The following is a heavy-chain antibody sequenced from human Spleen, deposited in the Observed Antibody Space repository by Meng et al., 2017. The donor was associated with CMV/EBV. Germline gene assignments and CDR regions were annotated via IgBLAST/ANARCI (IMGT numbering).Heavy chain of an antibody. J-gene: IGHJ5*02. CDR1: GGSIRGDGGY. D-gene: IGHD4-11*01. CDR2: VYYSGST. CDR3: ARGFYDYSNYWFDP. Sequence: GGSIRGDGGYWSWIQPPPGRELDWVGYVYYSGSTNYKPSLRSRITMSVDTSKNQFSLRLQSVTAADTAIYYCARGFYDYSNYWFDPWGQGTLVTVSS. V-gene: IGHV4-61*08.